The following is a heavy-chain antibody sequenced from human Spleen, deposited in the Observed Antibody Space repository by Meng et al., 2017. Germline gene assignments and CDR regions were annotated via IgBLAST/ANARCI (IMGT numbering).Heavy chain of an antibody. CDR1: GFTFSNAW. Sequence: GEPLKISRAASGFTFSNAWMSWVRQAPGKGLEWVGRIKSKIDGGTTDYAAPVQGRFIISRDDSKNRLYLQMYSLNTEDTAVYYCTTAAEDWGQGTLVTVSS. V-gene: IGHV3-15*01. J-gene: IGHJ4*02. CDR2: IKSKIDGGTT. CDR3: TTAAED.